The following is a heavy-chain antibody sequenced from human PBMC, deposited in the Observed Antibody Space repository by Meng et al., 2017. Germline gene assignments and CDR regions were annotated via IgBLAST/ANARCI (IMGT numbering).Heavy chain of an antibody. J-gene: IGHJ5*02. CDR2: IIPIFGTA. CDR1: GGTFSSYA. CDR3: ARVRGYSNYGPNWFDP. V-gene: IGHV1-69*01. Sequence: QVELVESGAEGKKPGSLVKVSCKASGGTFSSYAISWVRQAPGQGLEWMGGIIPIFGTANYAQKFQGRVTITADESTSTAYMELSSLRSEDTAVYYCARVRGYSNYGPNWFDPWGQGTLVTVSS. D-gene: IGHD4-11*01.